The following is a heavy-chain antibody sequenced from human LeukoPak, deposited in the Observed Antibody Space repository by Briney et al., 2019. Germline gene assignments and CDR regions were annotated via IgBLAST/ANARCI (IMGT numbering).Heavy chain of an antibody. J-gene: IGHJ3*02. CDR3: ARIWDGYNYRAAFDI. CDR2: IIPIFGTA. CDR1: GGTFSSYA. D-gene: IGHD5-24*01. Sequence: SVKVSCKASGGTFSSYAISWVRQAPGQGLEWMGGIIPIFGTANYAQKFQGRVTITTDESTSTAYMELSSLRSEDTAVYYCARIWDGYNYRAAFDIWGQGTMVTVSS. V-gene: IGHV1-69*05.